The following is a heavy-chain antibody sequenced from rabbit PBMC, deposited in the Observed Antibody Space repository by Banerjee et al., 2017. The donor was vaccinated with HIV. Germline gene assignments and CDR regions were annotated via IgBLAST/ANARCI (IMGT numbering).Heavy chain of an antibody. CDR3: ARGPSYFNF. D-gene: IGHD6-1*01. CDR2: IYIGSDTT. J-gene: IGHJ4*01. V-gene: IGHV1S45*01. CDR1: GFSFSSNA. Sequence: QEQLEESGGDLVKPEGSLTLTCTASGFSFSSNAMCWVRQAPGKGLEWIACIYIGSDTTWYASWAKGRFIMSKISSTTVTLQMTSLTAADTATYFCARGPSYFNFWGPGTLRHRL.